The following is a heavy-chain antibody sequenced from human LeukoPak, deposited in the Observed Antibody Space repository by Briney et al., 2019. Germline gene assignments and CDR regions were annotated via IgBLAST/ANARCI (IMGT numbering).Heavy chain of an antibody. CDR3: ARGRFRWELEIRDFDY. Sequence: ASVKVSCKASGYTFTSYDINWVRQATGQGLEWMGWMNPNSGNTGYAQKFQGRVTMTRDTSISTAYMELSSLRSEDTAVYYCARGRFRWELEIRDFDYWGQGTLVTVSA. J-gene: IGHJ4*02. D-gene: IGHD1-26*01. V-gene: IGHV1-8*01. CDR2: MNPNSGNT. CDR1: GYTFTSYD.